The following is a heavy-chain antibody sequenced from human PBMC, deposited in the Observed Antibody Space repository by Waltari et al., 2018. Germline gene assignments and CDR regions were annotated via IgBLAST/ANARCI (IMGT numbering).Heavy chain of an antibody. Sequence: EMHLLESGGSLAQPGESLRLSCAASGFTFGDYAMAWVRQAPGKGLEWVSTISNSDDTTYYAESVKGRFTISRDNSKSTLFLQMNSLRADDTAIYYCAKELERKPYYYYGWDVWGQGTTVTVSS. CDR2: ISNSDDTT. D-gene: IGHD1-1*01. V-gene: IGHV3-23*01. CDR1: GFTFGDYA. CDR3: AKELERKPYYYYGWDV. J-gene: IGHJ6*02.